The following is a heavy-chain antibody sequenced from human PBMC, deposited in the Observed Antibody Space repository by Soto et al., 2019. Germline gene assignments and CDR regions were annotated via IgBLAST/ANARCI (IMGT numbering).Heavy chain of an antibody. V-gene: IGHV1-18*01. D-gene: IGHD2-8*01. Sequence: VASVKVSCKASGYTFASYGISWVRQAPGQGLEWMGWISAYNGNTNYAQKLQGRVTMATDTSTSTAYMELRSLRSDDTAVYYCARDVGYCTNGVCYSWFDPWGKGTLVTVSS. CDR2: ISAYNGNT. CDR1: GYTFASYG. CDR3: ARDVGYCTNGVCYSWFDP. J-gene: IGHJ5*02.